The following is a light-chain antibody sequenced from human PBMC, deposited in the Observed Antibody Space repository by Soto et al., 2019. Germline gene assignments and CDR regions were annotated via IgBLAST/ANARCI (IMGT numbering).Light chain of an antibody. V-gene: IGLV2-14*01. CDR1: SSDVGGYNY. Sequence: QSALTQPASVSGSPGQSITISCTGTSSDVGGYNYVSWYQQHPGKAPKLMIYDVSNRPSGVSNRFPGSKSGNTASLTISGLQAEDEADYYCSSYTSRSTLDVVFGGGTKVTVL. J-gene: IGLJ2*01. CDR3: SSYTSRSTLDVV. CDR2: DVS.